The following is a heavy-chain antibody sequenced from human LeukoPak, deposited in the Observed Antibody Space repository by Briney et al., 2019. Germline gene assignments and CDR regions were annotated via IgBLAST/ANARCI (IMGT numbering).Heavy chain of an antibody. D-gene: IGHD3-16*02. CDR1: GYSFTSYW. J-gene: IGHJ4*02. CDR3: ARLMITFGGVIVNPIDY. CDR2: TDPSGSYT. Sequence: GESPKISCKGSGYSFTSYWITWVRQMPGKGLEWMGRTDPSGSYTNFSPSFQGHVTISADKSISTAYLQWSSLKASDTAMYYCARLMITFGGVIVNPIDYWGQGTLVTVSS. V-gene: IGHV5-10-1*01.